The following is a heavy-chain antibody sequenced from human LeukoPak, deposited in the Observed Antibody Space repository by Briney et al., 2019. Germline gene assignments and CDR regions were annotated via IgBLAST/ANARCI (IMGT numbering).Heavy chain of an antibody. CDR3: ARENGDYADAFDI. J-gene: IGHJ3*02. Sequence: PGGCLRLSCAASGFTFTNYRMTWVRQAPGKGPEWVSSISSTSGYIFYADSVQGRFTISRDNAKSSLYLQMNSLRAEDTAVYYCARENGDYADAFDIWGQGTMVTVSS. V-gene: IGHV3-21*01. CDR2: ISSTSGYI. CDR1: GFTFTNYR. D-gene: IGHD4-17*01.